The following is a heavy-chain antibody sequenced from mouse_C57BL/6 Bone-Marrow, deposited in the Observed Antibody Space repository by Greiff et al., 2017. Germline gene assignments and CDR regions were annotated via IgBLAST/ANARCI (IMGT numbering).Heavy chain of an antibody. V-gene: IGHV5-12*01. D-gene: IGHD4-1*01. CDR2: ISNGGGST. J-gene: IGHJ3*01. CDR1: GFTFSDYY. Sequence: EVHLVESGGGLVQPGGSLKLSCAASGFTFSDYYMYWVRQTPEKRLEWVAYISNGGGSTYYPDTVKGRFTISRDNAKNTLYLQMSRLKSEDTAMYYCASPLGFAYWGQGTLVTVSA. CDR3: ASPLGFAY.